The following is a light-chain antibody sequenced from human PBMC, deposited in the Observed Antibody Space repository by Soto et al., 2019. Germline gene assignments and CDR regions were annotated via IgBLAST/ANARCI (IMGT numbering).Light chain of an antibody. V-gene: IGKV3-20*01. CDR3: QQHGSYPLT. CDR1: QSISSSF. CDR2: GVS. Sequence: ENVLTQSPGTLSLSPGERATLSCRASQSISSSFLAWYQQKPGQAPRLLIYGVSSRATGIPDRFSGSGSGTDFTLTISRLEPEDVAVYYCQQHGSYPLTFGGGTTVDIK. J-gene: IGKJ4*01.